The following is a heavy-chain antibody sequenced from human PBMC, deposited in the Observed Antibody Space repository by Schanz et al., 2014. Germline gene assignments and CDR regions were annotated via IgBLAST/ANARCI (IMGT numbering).Heavy chain of an antibody. CDR2: ISGSGGST. V-gene: IGHV3-23*04. Sequence: EVQLVESGGGLVQPGGSLRLSCAAPGFTFSSYAMSWVRQAPGKGLEWVSAISGSGGSTYYADSVKGQFTISRDNAKNSLFLQMNSLRAEDTAVYYCLAPDYGMDVWGQGTTVTVSS. CDR1: GFTFSSYA. J-gene: IGHJ6*02. CDR3: LAPDYGMDV.